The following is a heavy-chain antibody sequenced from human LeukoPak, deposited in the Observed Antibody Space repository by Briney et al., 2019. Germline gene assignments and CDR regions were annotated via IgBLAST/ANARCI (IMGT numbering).Heavy chain of an antibody. CDR2: IVVGSGDT. Sequence: SVKVSCKASGFTFTTSAMQWVRQARGQRLEWIGWIVVGSGDTNYAQKFQERFTITRDMSTSTAYMELSSLRSEDTAVYYCAARRYSSGWIPGGMGYHYGMDVWGQGTTVTVSS. J-gene: IGHJ6*02. CDR3: AARRYSSGWIPGGMGYHYGMDV. CDR1: GFTFTTSA. V-gene: IGHV1-58*02. D-gene: IGHD6-19*01.